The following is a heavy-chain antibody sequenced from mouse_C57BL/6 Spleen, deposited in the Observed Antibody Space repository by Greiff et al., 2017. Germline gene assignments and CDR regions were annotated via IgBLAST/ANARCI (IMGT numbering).Heavy chain of an antibody. V-gene: IGHV1-81*01. CDR1: GYTFTSYG. Sequence: VQLQESGAELARPGASVKLSCKASGYTFTSYGISWVKQRTGQGLEWIGEIYPRSGNTYYNEKFKGKATLTADKSSSTAYMELRSLTSEDSAVYFCARDYSTYAMDYWGQGTSVTVSS. D-gene: IGHD2-5*01. CDR3: ARDYSTYAMDY. CDR2: IYPRSGNT. J-gene: IGHJ4*01.